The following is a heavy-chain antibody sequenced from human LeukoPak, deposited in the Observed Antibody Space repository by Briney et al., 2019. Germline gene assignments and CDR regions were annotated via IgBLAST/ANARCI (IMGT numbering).Heavy chain of an antibody. CDR2: ISYDGSNK. V-gene: IGHV3-30-3*01. Sequence: GGSLRLSCAASGFTFSSYAMHWVRQAPGKGLEWVAVISYDGSNKYYADSVKGRFTISRDNSKNTLYLQMNSLRAEDTAVYYCARSYDFWSGYWGYYYYYGMDVWGQGTTVTVSS. CDR1: GFTFSSYA. CDR3: ARSYDFWSGYWGYYYYYGMDV. J-gene: IGHJ6*02. D-gene: IGHD3-3*01.